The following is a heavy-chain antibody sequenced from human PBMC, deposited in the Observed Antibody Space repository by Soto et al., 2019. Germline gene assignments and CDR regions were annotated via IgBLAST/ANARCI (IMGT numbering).Heavy chain of an antibody. J-gene: IGHJ4*02. CDR3: AGSYSSDWPFDY. CDR1: GFTFSSYR. V-gene: IGHV3-30-3*01. Sequence: GGSLRLSCAASGFTFSSYRMNWIRQTPDMGLEWVTSFSYDGTSKYYADSLKGRFTVSRDNSNNTVYLEMHSLRPEDTAVYYCAGSYSSDWPFDYWGQGTLVTVSS. D-gene: IGHD6-25*01. CDR2: FSYDGTSK.